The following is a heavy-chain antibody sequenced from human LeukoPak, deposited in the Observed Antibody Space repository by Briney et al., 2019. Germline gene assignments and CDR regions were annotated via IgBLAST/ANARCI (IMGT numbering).Heavy chain of an antibody. CDR1: GFTFSSYA. CDR3: AKGNIVVVPAAEYYFDY. Sequence: GGSLRLSCAASGFTFSSYAMSWVRQAPGKGLEWVSSIRSSGDRTYYADSVKGRFTISRDNSKNTLYLQMNSLRAEDTAVYYCAKGNIVVVPAAEYYFDYWGQGTLVTVSS. J-gene: IGHJ4*02. D-gene: IGHD2-2*01. V-gene: IGHV3-23*01. CDR2: IRSSGDRT.